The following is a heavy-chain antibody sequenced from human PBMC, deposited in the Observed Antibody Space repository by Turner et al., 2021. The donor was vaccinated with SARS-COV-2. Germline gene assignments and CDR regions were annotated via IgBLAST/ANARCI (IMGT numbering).Heavy chain of an antibody. D-gene: IGHD5-18*01. Sequence: EVQLVQYGGGLVQPGGPLRLSCADSGFTFSTYGLHWVRQAPGDGLVLVSRISPDGTITTHADSVKGRFTISRDNAKNTLYLQVNSLRAEDTALYYCARGGSSGYSYGFYWGQGTLVTVSS. CDR3: ARGGSSGYSYGFY. J-gene: IGHJ4*02. CDR2: ISPDGTIT. V-gene: IGHV3-74*01. CDR1: GFTFSTYG.